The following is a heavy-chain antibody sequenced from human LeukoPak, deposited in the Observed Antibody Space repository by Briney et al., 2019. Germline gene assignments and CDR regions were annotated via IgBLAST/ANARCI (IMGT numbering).Heavy chain of an antibody. J-gene: IGHJ6*03. V-gene: IGHV4-39*07. D-gene: IGHD4-17*01. CDR3: ARDTATVTYYYYMDV. CDR1: GASISSTSYY. Sequence: SDTLSLTCTVSGASISSTSYYWGWIRQPPGKGLEWIGSTYYRGTTYYNPSLKSRVTISVDTSKNQFSLQLSSVTAADTAVYYCARDTATVTYYYYMDVWGKGTTVTISS. CDR2: TYYRGTT.